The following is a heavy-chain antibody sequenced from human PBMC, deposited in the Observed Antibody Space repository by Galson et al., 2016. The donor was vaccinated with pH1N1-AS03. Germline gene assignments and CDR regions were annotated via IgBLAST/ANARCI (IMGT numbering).Heavy chain of an antibody. CDR1: GFTFNMYT. D-gene: IGHD2-15*01. CDR2: ISRESDAK. Sequence: SLRLSCAASGFTFNMYTMDWVRRAPGKGLEWISSISRESDAKYYADSVKGRFTISRDNVETALYLQMDSLRGEDTAVNYCVRNRGSRGFHADWYFDVWGPGTVVSVSS. CDR3: VRNRGSRGFHADWYFDV. J-gene: IGHJ2*01. V-gene: IGHV3-48*01.